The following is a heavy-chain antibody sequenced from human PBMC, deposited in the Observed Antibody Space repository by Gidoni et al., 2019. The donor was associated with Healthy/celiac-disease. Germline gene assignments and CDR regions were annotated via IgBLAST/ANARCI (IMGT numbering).Heavy chain of an antibody. CDR1: GYTFTGYY. Sequence: QVQLVQSGAEVKKPGASVKVSCKASGYTFTGYYMHWVRQAPGQGLEWMGWINPKSGGTNYAQKFQGRVTMTRDTSISTAYMELSRLRSDDTAVYYCARGADSSGSFDYWGQGTLVTVSS. J-gene: IGHJ4*02. D-gene: IGHD3-22*01. CDR2: INPKSGGT. V-gene: IGHV1-2*02. CDR3: ARGADSSGSFDY.